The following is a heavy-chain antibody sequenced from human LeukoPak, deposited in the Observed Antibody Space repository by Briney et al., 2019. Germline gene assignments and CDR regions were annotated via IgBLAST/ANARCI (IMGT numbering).Heavy chain of an antibody. V-gene: IGHV4-34*01. CDR3: AAPSGGNTILGS. Sequence: PSETLSLTCAVYGGSFSGYYWSWIRQPPGKGLEWIGEINHSGSTNYNPSLKSRVTISVDTSKNQFSLKLSSVTAVDTAVYYCAAPSGGNTILGSWGQGTLVTVSS. CDR1: GGSFSGYY. J-gene: IGHJ4*02. CDR2: INHSGST. D-gene: IGHD2-15*01.